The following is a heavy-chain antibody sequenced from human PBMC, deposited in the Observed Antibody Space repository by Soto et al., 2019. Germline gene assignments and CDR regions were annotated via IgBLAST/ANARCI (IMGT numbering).Heavy chain of an antibody. CDR3: ARPPYAFGFDI. V-gene: IGHV4-34*01. D-gene: IGHD3-16*01. CDR2: INHSGSS. J-gene: IGHJ3*02. Sequence: QVQLQQWGAGLLKPSETLSLTCAVYGGSFKGYSWTWLRQPPGTGLEWIGEINHSGSSNYNPSLTRRVTISVDTSRNQFSPKLSSVTAADTALYFCARPPYAFGFDIWGQGTMVTVSS. CDR1: GGSFKGYS.